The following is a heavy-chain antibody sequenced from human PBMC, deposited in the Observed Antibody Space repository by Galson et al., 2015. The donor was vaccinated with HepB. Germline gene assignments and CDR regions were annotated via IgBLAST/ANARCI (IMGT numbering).Heavy chain of an antibody. CDR3: ARGAFYYDSSGKEGAFDI. J-gene: IGHJ3*02. CDR2: ISYDGSNK. CDR1: GFTFSSYA. D-gene: IGHD3-22*01. Sequence: SLRLSCAASGFTFSSYAMHWVRQAPGKGLEWVAVISYDGSNKYYADSVKGRFTISRDNSKNTLYLQMNSLRAEDTAVYYCARGAFYYDSSGKEGAFDIWGQGTMVTVSS. V-gene: IGHV3-30-3*01.